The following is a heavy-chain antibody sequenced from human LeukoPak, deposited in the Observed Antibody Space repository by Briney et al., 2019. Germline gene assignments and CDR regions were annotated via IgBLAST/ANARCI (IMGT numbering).Heavy chain of an antibody. CDR3: ARDQVDDSSGYYHDY. D-gene: IGHD3-22*01. V-gene: IGHV1-69*04. J-gene: IGHJ4*02. Sequence: ASVKVSCKASGGTLSSYAISWVRQAPGQGLKWMGRIIPILGIANYAQKFQGRVTITADKSTSTAYMELSSLRSEDTAVYYCARDQVDDSSGYYHDYWGQGTLVTVSS. CDR2: IIPILGIA. CDR1: GGTLSSYA.